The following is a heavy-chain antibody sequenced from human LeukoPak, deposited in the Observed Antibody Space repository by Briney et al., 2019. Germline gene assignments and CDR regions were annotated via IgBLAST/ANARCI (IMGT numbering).Heavy chain of an antibody. CDR3: ATPSRYCSSTSCSYFGY. CDR1: GFTFSSYW. Sequence: GGSLRLSCAASGFTFSSYWMSWVRQAPGKGLEWVANIKQDGSEKYYVDSVKGRFTISRDNAKNSLYLQMNSLRAEDTAVYYCATPSRYCSSTSCSYFGYWGQGTLVTVSS. D-gene: IGHD2-2*01. J-gene: IGHJ4*02. V-gene: IGHV3-7*01. CDR2: IKQDGSEK.